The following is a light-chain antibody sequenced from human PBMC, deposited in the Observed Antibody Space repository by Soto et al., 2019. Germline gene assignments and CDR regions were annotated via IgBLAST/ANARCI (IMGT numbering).Light chain of an antibody. V-gene: IGLV2-8*01. CDR2: EVT. Sequence: QSALTQPPSASGSPGQSVTISCTGTSSDVGGYNYVSWYQQHPDKAPKLMIYEVTKRPSGVPDRFSGSKSVNTASLTVSGLQAEDEADYYCSSHAGINNVVFGGGTKVTVL. J-gene: IGLJ3*02. CDR3: SSHAGINNVV. CDR1: SSDVGGYNY.